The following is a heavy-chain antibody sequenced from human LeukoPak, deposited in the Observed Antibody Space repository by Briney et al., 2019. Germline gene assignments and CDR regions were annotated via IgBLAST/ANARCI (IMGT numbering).Heavy chain of an antibody. CDR1: GGSISSGSYY. Sequence: SQTLSLTCTVSGGSISSGSYYWSWIRQPAGKGLEWIGRIYTSGSTNYNPSLKSRVTTSVDTSKNQFSLKLSSVTAADTAVYYCARTYCSSTSCPHYYYYYMDVWGKGTTVTVSS. CDR2: IYTSGST. D-gene: IGHD2-2*01. J-gene: IGHJ6*03. V-gene: IGHV4-61*02. CDR3: ARTYCSSTSCPHYYYYYMDV.